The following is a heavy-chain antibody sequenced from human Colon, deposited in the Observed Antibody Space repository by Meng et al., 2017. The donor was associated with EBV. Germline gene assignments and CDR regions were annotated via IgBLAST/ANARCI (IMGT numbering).Heavy chain of an antibody. J-gene: IGHJ2*01. CDR3: ARGGPYPDSSGFHWYFDL. CDR2: INTHTGNP. Sequence: QVQLVQSEYGLKKSEASVTVSCKTSGYTFIYYAIISVRQAHGQGLQWMGWINTHTGNPTYGQGFTGRFVLSSDTSVRTANLQISSLKAEDTAAYYCARGGPYPDSSGFHWYFDLWGRGTLVTVSS. V-gene: IGHV7-4-1*02. D-gene: IGHD3-22*01. CDR1: GYTFIYYA.